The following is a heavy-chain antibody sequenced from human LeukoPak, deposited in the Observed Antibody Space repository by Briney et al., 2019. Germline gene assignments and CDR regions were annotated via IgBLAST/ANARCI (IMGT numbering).Heavy chain of an antibody. CDR3: ASDGSSGWYGWFDP. D-gene: IGHD6-19*01. Sequence: PSETLSLTCAVYGGSFSGYYRSWIRQPPGKGLEWIGEINHSGSTYYNPSLKSRVTISVDTSKNQFSLKLSSVTAADTAVYYCASDGSSGWYGWFDPWGQGTLVTVSS. V-gene: IGHV4-34*01. CDR2: INHSGST. J-gene: IGHJ5*02. CDR1: GGSFSGYY.